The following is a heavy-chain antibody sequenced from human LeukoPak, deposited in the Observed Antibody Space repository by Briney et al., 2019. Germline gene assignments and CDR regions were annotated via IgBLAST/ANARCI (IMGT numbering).Heavy chain of an antibody. V-gene: IGHV1-18*01. J-gene: IGHJ4*02. Sequence: GASVKVSCKASGYTFTSYGISWVRLAPGQGLEWMGWISAYYGKTNYAQKLQGRVTMTTDTSTRTAYMELSSLRSDDTAVYYCARVLFGYGSCVYWGQGTLVTVSS. CDR2: ISAYYGKT. CDR3: ARVLFGYGSCVY. D-gene: IGHD3-10*01. CDR1: GYTFTSYG.